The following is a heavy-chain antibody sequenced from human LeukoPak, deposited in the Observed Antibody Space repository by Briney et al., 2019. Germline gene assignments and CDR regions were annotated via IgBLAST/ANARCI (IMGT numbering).Heavy chain of an antibody. Sequence: PGGSLRLSCAASGFTFDDYGMSWVRQVPGKGLEWVSGISWNGGSTGYADSVKGRFTISRDNAKNSLYLQMNSLRAEDTALYYCARGPSGSYYYYMDVWGKGTTVTVSS. J-gene: IGHJ6*03. CDR1: GFTFDDYG. V-gene: IGHV3-20*04. CDR2: ISWNGGST. D-gene: IGHD1-26*01. CDR3: ARGPSGSYYYYMDV.